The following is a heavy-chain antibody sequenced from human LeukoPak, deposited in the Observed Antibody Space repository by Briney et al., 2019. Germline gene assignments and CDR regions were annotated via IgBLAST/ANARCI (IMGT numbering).Heavy chain of an antibody. V-gene: IGHV4-59*08. CDR2: IYYSGST. Sequence: SETLSLTCTVSGGSISSYYWSWLRQTPGKGLEWIGDIYYSGSTNYNPSLKSRVTISVDTSKNQFSLKLSSVPAADTAVYYCARHTDIAPLSSLKYWGQGTLVTVSS. CDR3: ARHTDIAPLSSLKY. CDR1: GGSISSYY. D-gene: IGHD6-13*01. J-gene: IGHJ4*02.